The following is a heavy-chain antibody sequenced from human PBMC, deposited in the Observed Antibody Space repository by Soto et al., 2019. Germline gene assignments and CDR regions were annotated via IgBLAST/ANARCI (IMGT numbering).Heavy chain of an antibody. Sequence: LRLSCSASGFTFSNAWMSWVRQAPGKGLEWVGRIKSKTDGGTPDYAAPVIGRFIISRDDSKNTLYLQMNSLKTEDTAVYYCKGDSYYDFWSGYSSWFDPWGQGTLVTVSS. V-gene: IGHV3-15*01. D-gene: IGHD3-3*01. CDR2: IKSKTDGGTP. J-gene: IGHJ5*02. CDR1: GFTFSNAW. CDR3: KGDSYYDFWSGYSSWFDP.